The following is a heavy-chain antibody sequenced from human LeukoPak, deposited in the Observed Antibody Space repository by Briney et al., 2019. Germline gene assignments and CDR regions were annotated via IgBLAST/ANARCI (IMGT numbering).Heavy chain of an antibody. Sequence: PSETLSLTCTVSGGSVSSGSYYWSWIRQPPGKGLEWIGYIYYSGSTNYNPSLKSRVTISVDTSKNQFSLKLSSVTAADTAVFYCARIATVTGVDYWGQGTLVTVSS. D-gene: IGHD4-17*01. V-gene: IGHV4-61*01. CDR2: IYYSGST. J-gene: IGHJ4*02. CDR3: ARIATVTGVDY. CDR1: GGSVSSGSYY.